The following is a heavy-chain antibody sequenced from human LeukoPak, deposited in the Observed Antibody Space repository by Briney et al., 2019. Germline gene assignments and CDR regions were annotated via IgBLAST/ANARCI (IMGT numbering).Heavy chain of an antibody. CDR3: AKAISSSWYRGIDY. D-gene: IGHD6-13*01. Sequence: GRALRLSCAASGFTFSSYGMHWVRQAPGKGLEGVAVISYDGSNKYYADSVKGRFTISRDNSKNTLYLQMNSLRAEDTAVYHCAKAISSSWYRGIDYWGQGTLVTVSS. V-gene: IGHV3-30*18. CDR2: ISYDGSNK. CDR1: GFTFSSYG. J-gene: IGHJ4*02.